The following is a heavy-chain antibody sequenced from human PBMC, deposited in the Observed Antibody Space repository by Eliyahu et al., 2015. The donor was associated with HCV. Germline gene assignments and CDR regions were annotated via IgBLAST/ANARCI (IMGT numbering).Heavy chain of an antibody. J-gene: IGHJ4*02. V-gene: IGHV3-21*01. D-gene: IGHD6-19*01. CDR1: GFTFSSYS. CDR3: ARDHRIAVAGDFDY. CDR2: ISSSSSYI. Sequence: EVQLVESGGGLVKXGGSLRLSCXASGFTFSSYSMNWVRQAPGKGLEWVSSISSSSSYIYYADSVKGRFTISRDNAKNSLYLQMNSLRAEDTAVYYCARDHRIAVAGDFDYWGQGTLVTVSS.